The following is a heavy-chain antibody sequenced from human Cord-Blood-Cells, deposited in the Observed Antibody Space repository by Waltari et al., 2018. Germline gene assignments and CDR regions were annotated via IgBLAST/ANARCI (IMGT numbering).Heavy chain of an antibody. CDR2: TYYRSKWYN. Sequence: QVQLQQSGRGLVTPSQTLSLTCAISGDSVSTNSAAGNWISRSPSRGLEWRGRTYYRSKWYNDYAVSVKSRITIHPDTSKNQFSLQLNSVTPEDTAVYYCARDRNWGSWYFDLWGRGTLVTVSS. J-gene: IGHJ2*01. CDR3: ARDRNWGSWYFDL. CDR1: GDSVSTNSAA. D-gene: IGHD7-27*01. V-gene: IGHV6-1*01.